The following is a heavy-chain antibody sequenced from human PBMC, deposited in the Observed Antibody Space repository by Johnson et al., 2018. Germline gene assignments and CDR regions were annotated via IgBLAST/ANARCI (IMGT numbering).Heavy chain of an antibody. Sequence: QVQLVQSGAEVKKPGASXKVSCKASGYTFTSYDINWVRQATGQGLEWMGWMNPNSGNTGYAQKFQGRVTMTRNTSTRTASMERSSLRSEDRAVYYWARDFEYSTSRWLDPWGQGTLVTVSS. CDR2: MNPNSGNT. CDR1: GYTFTSYD. J-gene: IGHJ5*02. D-gene: IGHD6-6*01. V-gene: IGHV1-8*01. CDR3: ARDFEYSTSRWLDP.